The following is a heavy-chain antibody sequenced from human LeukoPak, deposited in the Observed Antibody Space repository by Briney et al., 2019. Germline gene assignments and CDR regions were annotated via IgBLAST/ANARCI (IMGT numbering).Heavy chain of an antibody. CDR1: GGSFSGYY. CDR3: ARGLIAAAVQFDY. J-gene: IGHJ4*02. V-gene: IGHV4-34*01. Sequence: SETLSLTCAVYGGSFSGYYWSWIRQPPGKGLEWIGEINHSGSTNYNPSLKSRVIISVDTSKNQFSLKLSSVTAADTAVYYCARGLIAAAVQFDYWGQGTLVTVSS. D-gene: IGHD6-13*01. CDR2: INHSGST.